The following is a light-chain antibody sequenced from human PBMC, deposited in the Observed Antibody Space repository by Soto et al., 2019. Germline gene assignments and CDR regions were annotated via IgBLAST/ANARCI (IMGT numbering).Light chain of an antibody. J-gene: IGKJ4*01. V-gene: IGKV3-20*01. CDR1: QGISRY. CDR3: EYYGTSIT. CDR2: GTS. Sequence: LTQSPSSLSASVGDSVTITCRASQGISRYLAWYQQKPGQAPRLLIHGTSNRATGIPDRFSGSGSGTDFTLTFSRLEPEDFAVYYCEYYGTSITFGGGTKVEIK.